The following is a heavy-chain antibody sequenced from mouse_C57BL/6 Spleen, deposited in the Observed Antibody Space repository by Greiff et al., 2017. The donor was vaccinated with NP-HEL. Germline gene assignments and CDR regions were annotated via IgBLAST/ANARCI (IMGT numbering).Heavy chain of an antibody. Sequence: DVQLQESGPGLVKPSQSLSLTCSVTGYSITSGYSWNWIRQFPGNKLEWMGYISYDGSNNYNPSLKNRISIPRDTSKNQFFLKLNSVTTEDTATYYCARGLLKGWFADWGQGTLVTVSA. D-gene: IGHD2-14*01. CDR3: ARGLLKGWFAD. V-gene: IGHV3-6*01. J-gene: IGHJ3*01. CDR1: GYSITSGYS. CDR2: ISYDGSN.